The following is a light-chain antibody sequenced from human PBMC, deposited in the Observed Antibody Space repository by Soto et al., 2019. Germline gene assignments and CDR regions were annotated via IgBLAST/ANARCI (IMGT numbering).Light chain of an antibody. Sequence: DIPMTQSPSTLPASVGDRVTITCRASQSISNWLAWDQQKPGTAPKVLIYHASNLQSGVPSRFSGSGSGTEFTLTSSSLQPDDFATYYCQQYNSYSFGQGTKVEIK. V-gene: IGKV1-5*01. CDR2: HAS. CDR1: QSISNW. CDR3: QQYNSYS. J-gene: IGKJ1*01.